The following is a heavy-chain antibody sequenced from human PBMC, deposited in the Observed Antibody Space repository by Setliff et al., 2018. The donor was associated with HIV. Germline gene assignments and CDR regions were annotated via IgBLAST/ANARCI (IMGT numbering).Heavy chain of an antibody. D-gene: IGHD3-22*01. CDR2: IYYSGST. J-gene: IGHJ4*02. V-gene: IGHV4-39*01. Sequence: PSETLSLTCTVSGGSISSSSYYWGWIRQPPGKGLEWIGNIYYSGSTYYNPSLKGRVTISVDTSKNQFSLKLSSVTAADTAVYYCARATGDSGYPRFFHYWGQGTLVTVSS. CDR1: GGSISSSSYY. CDR3: ARATGDSGYPRFFHY.